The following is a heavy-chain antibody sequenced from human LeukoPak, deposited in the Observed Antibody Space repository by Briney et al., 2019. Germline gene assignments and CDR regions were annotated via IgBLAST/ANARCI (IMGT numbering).Heavy chain of an antibody. CDR2: IYTSGST. D-gene: IGHD6-19*01. V-gene: IGHV4-61*02. CDR1: GGSISCGSYY. CDR3: ASGQQWLVRSGAFDI. J-gene: IGHJ3*02. Sequence: PSETLSLTCTVSGGSISCGSYYWSWIRQPAGKGLEWIGRIYTSGSTNYNPSLKSRVTISVDTSKNQFSLKLSSVTAADTAVYYCASGQQWLVRSGAFDIWGRWTMVTVSS.